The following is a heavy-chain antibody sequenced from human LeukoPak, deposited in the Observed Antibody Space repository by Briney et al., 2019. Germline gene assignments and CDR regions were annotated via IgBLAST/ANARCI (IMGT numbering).Heavy chain of an antibody. V-gene: IGHV3-53*01. CDR2: IYSGGST. Sequence: GGSLRLSCEASGFNFGNTWMNWVRQTPGKGLEWVSVIYSGGSTYYADSVKGRFTISRDNSKNTLYLQMNSLRAEDTAVYYCARDYYYYYGMDVWGQGTTVTVSS. CDR1: GFNFGNTW. CDR3: ARDYYYYYGMDV. J-gene: IGHJ6*02.